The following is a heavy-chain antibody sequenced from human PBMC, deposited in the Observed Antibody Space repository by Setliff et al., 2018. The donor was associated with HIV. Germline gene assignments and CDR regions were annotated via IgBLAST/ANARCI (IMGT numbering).Heavy chain of an antibody. CDR1: GFTFSTYA. CDR2: VSETGGST. D-gene: IGHD6-6*01. V-gene: IGHV3-23*01. J-gene: IGHJ6*03. CDR3: AKDRNTYSSSSRYHYYYYMDV. Sequence: PGGSLRLSCAASGFTFSTYAMTWVRQAPGKGLEWVSGVSETGGSTYYADSVKGRFTISRDNSKNTLYLQMNSLRAEDTAVYYCAKDRNTYSSSSRYHYYYYMDVWGKGTTVTVSS.